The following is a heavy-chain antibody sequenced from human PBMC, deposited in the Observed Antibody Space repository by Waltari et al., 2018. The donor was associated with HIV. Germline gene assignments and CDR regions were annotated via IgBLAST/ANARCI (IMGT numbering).Heavy chain of an antibody. J-gene: IGHJ2*01. D-gene: IGHD5-18*01. CDR3: ARQGGSYGPDWYFDL. CDR2: ITSGSYI. Sequence: EVQLLESGGGLVKPGGSLRLSCAASGLPFRSYSMNWVRQAPGKGLEWVSSITSGSYIFYVDSVKGRFTIFRDNTKNSLYLQMNSLRAEDTAVYYCARQGGSYGPDWYFDLWGRGTLVTVSS. V-gene: IGHV3-21*01. CDR1: GLPFRSYS.